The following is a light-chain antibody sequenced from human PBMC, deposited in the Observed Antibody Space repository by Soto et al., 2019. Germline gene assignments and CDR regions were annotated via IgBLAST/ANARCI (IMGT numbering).Light chain of an antibody. CDR1: HGVDNY. CDR2: GAS. Sequence: EIVLAQSPGTLSLSPGERVTLSCRASHGVDNYLAWYQHKPVQAPRLLIYGASSRAAGVPDRFSGSGFGTDFTLTISKLEPDDFAVYFCPQYGASPLTFGQGTKVEIK. CDR3: PQYGASPLT. V-gene: IGKV3-20*01. J-gene: IGKJ1*01.